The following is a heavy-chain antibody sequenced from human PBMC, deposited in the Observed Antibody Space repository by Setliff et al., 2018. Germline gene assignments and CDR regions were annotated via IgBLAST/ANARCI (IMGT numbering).Heavy chain of an antibody. CDR1: GFSFSTYT. J-gene: IGHJ2*01. CDR2: SADGANE. V-gene: IGHV3-30*07. Sequence: PGGSLRLSCVASGFSFSTYTVHWVRQAPGKGLEWISADGANEYYADSVKGRFTISRDSAKNTLYLQMNSLRAEDTAVYYCARDPPRGDGCNFDLWGRGTLVTVSS. D-gene: IGHD6-19*01. CDR3: ARDPPRGDGCNFDL.